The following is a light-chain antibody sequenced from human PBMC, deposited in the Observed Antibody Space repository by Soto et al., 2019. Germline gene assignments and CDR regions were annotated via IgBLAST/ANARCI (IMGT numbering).Light chain of an antibody. CDR2: GAS. J-gene: IGKJ1*01. CDR3: QLYNNWPRT. Sequence: EIVMTQSPATLSVSPGERATLSCRASQSVSSNLAWYQQKPGQAPRLLIYGASTRATGIPARFSGSRSGTEFTLTISSLQSEDFAVYYCQLYNNWPRTFGQGTKVEIK. V-gene: IGKV3-15*01. CDR1: QSVSSN.